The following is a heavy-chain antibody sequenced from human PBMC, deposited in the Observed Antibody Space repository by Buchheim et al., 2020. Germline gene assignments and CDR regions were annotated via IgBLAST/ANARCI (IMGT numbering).Heavy chain of an antibody. CDR3: AKDQYYYDSSGDMDV. J-gene: IGHJ6*02. CDR1: GSTFSSYR. CDR2: IRYDGSNK. V-gene: IGHV3-30*02. Sequence: QVQLAGSGGGVVQPGRSLRLSCAASGSTFSSYRMHWVRQPPGKGLEWVAFIRYDGSNKYYADSVKGRFTISRDNSKNTMYLRMNSLRAEDTAVYYCAKDQYYYDSSGDMDVWGQGTT. D-gene: IGHD3-22*01.